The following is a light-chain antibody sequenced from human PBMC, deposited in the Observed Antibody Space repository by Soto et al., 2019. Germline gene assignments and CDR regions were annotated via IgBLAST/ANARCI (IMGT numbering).Light chain of an antibody. CDR2: GAF. J-gene: IGKJ2*01. CDR1: QSVSSSS. CDR3: QHYGASPKYP. Sequence: EIVLTQSPGTLSLSPGQRATLSCRASQSVSSSSLAWYQQRPGQAPRLLIYGAFRRATGIPDRFSGSGSGTDFTLTISRLEPEDFAVYYCQHYGASPKYPFGQGTKLEIK. V-gene: IGKV3-20*01.